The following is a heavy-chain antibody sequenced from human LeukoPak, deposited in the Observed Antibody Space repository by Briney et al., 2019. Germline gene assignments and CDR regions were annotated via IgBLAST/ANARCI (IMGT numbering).Heavy chain of an antibody. CDR3: ARDRGDWCYYGMDV. J-gene: IGHJ6*02. CDR2: IIPIFGTA. D-gene: IGHD2-8*02. CDR1: GGTFSSYA. V-gene: IGHV1-69*05. Sequence: ASVKVSCKASGGTFSSYAISWVRQAPGQGLEWMGGIIPIFGTANYAQKLQGRVTMTTDTSTSTAYMELRSLRSDDTAVYYCARDRGDWCYYGMDVWGQGTTVTVSS.